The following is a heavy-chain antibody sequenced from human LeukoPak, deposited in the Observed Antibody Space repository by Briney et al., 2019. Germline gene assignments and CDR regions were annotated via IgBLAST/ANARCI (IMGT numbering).Heavy chain of an antibody. CDR1: GYNFTGYY. J-gene: IGHJ4*02. CDR3: AREPIVGATIGIFDY. D-gene: IGHD1-26*01. CDR2: INPNSGGT. Sequence: ASVKVSCKASGYNFTGYYMHWVRQAPGQGLEWMGWINPNSGGTNYAQKFQGRVTMTRDTSISTAYMELSRLRSDDTAVYYCAREPIVGATIGIFDYWGQGTLVTVSS. V-gene: IGHV1-2*02.